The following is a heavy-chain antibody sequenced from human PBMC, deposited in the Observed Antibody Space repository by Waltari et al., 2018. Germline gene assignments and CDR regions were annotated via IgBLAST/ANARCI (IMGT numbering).Heavy chain of an antibody. Sequence: EVQLVQSGAEVKKPGATVKISCKVSGYTFTDYYMHWVQQAPGKGLEWMGLVDPEDGETIYAEKFQGRVTITADTSTDTAYMELSSLRSEDTAVYYCATAPGYDYGDYPGRLDYWGQGTLVTVSS. CDR3: ATAPGYDYGDYPGRLDY. J-gene: IGHJ4*02. V-gene: IGHV1-69-2*01. CDR2: VDPEDGET. CDR1: GYTFTDYY. D-gene: IGHD4-17*01.